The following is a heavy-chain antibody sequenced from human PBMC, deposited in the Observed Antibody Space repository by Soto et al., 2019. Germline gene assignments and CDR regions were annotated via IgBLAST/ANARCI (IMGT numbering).Heavy chain of an antibody. J-gene: IGHJ6*02. CDR3: AKIITLFSGLDV. CDR1: GYSFTTYA. V-gene: IGHV1-3*04. Sequence: GASVKVSCKASGYSFTTYAIHWVRQAPGQRPEWMGWINTGNGNTRYSPTFRGRLTLTTDTSASTAYLELSSLNSEDPGVYYCAKIITLFSGLDVWGQGTTVTVSS. D-gene: IGHD3-10*02. CDR2: INTGNGNT.